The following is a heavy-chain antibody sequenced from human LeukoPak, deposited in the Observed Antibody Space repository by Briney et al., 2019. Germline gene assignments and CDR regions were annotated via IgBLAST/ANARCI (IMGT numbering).Heavy chain of an antibody. CDR2: IFYSGTT. V-gene: IGHV4-39*01. CDR1: GGSITNSPKY. Sequence: SETLSLTCTVSGGSITNSPKYWGWIRQPPGKGLEWIGSIFYSGTTYYSPSLKSRATLSVDTSNNQFSLKLSSVTAADTAVYYCARAGAEDYDFWSGYDYWGQGTLVTVFS. CDR3: ARAGAEDYDFWSGYDY. J-gene: IGHJ4*02. D-gene: IGHD3-3*01.